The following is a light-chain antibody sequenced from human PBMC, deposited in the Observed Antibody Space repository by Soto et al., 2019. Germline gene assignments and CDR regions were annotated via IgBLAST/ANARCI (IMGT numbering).Light chain of an antibody. V-gene: IGLV1-40*01. Sequence: QSVLTQPPSVSGAPGQRVTITCTGSSSNIGARYDVHWYQQLPGTAPKLLIYGNSNRPSGVPDRFPGSKSGTSASLAITGLQADDEADYYCQSYDSRLSGWGLFGGGTKLTVL. CDR2: GNS. CDR3: QSYDSRLSGWGL. J-gene: IGLJ2*01. CDR1: SSNIGARYD.